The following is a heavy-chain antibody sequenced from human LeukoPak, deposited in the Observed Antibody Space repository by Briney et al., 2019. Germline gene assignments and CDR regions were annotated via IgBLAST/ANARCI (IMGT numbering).Heavy chain of an antibody. V-gene: IGHV3-49*04. CDR1: GFTFGDYA. CDR2: IRSKAYGGTT. J-gene: IGHJ3*02. Sequence: PGGSLRLSCTASGFTFGDYAMSWVRQAPGKGLEWVGFIRSKAYGGTTEYAASVKGRFTISRDDSKSIDYLQMNSLKTEDTAVYYCTRGSSGWYSDAFDIWGQGTMVTVSS. D-gene: IGHD6-19*01. CDR3: TRGSSGWYSDAFDI.